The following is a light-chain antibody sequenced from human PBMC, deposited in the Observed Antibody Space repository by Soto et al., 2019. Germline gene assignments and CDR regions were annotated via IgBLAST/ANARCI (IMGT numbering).Light chain of an antibody. CDR2: GNS. J-gene: IGLJ3*02. V-gene: IGLV1-40*01. Sequence: QSVLTQPPSASGAPGQRVTISCTGSSSNIGAGYDVHWYQQLPGTAPKLLIYGNSNRPSGVPDRFSGSKSGTSASLAITGLQAEDEADYYCQSYDSSLMKVFGGGTKLTVL. CDR1: SSNIGAGYD. CDR3: QSYDSSLMKV.